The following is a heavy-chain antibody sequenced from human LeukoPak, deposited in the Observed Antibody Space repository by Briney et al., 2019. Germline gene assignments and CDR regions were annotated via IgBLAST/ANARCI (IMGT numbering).Heavy chain of an antibody. Sequence: GGSLRLSCAASGFTFSSYWMYWVRQAPGKGLVWVSHINSDGSSTNYADSVTGRFTISRDNARNTLYLQMNSLRAEDTAVYYCALVRGGREGEFDYWGQGTLVAVSS. CDR3: ALVRGGREGEFDY. J-gene: IGHJ4*02. CDR2: INSDGSST. D-gene: IGHD3-10*01. CDR1: GFTFSSYW. V-gene: IGHV3-74*01.